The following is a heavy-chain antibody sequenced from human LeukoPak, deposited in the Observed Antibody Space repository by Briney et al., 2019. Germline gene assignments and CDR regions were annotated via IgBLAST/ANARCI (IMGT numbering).Heavy chain of an antibody. D-gene: IGHD6-19*01. CDR3: ARKLSSGWYGFDY. V-gene: IGHV4-59*01. CDR2: IFYTGST. CDR1: GGSISGYF. Sequence: KSSETLSLTCTVSGGSISGYFWSWVRQPPGKVLEWIGYIFYTGSTNYNPSLKSRATLSLDTSKNQFSLRLTSVTAADTAVYYCARKLSSGWYGFDYWGQGILATVAS. J-gene: IGHJ4*02.